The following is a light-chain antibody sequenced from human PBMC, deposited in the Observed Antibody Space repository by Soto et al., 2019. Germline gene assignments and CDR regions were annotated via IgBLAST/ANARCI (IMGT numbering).Light chain of an antibody. Sequence: DIPMTQSPSSLSASVGDRVTITCRASQSISSYLNWYQQKPGKAPKLLIYAASSLQSGVPSRFSGSGSGTDFTLTISSLQPEDFATYYCQQSYSTPPITSGQGTRLEIK. CDR2: AAS. CDR1: QSISSY. CDR3: QQSYSTPPIT. V-gene: IGKV1-39*01. J-gene: IGKJ5*01.